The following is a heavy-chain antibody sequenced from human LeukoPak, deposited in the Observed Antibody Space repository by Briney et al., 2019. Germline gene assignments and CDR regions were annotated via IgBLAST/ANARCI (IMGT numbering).Heavy chain of an antibody. Sequence: SVKVSCKASGFTFTSSAMQWVRQARGQRLEWIGWIVVGSGNTNYAQKFQERVTITRDMSTSTAYMELSRLRSEDTAVYYCAASTVDVLRYFDWAYYMDVWGKGTTVTVSS. CDR3: AASTVDVLRYFDWAYYMDV. J-gene: IGHJ6*03. CDR1: GFTFTSSA. V-gene: IGHV1-58*02. D-gene: IGHD3-9*01. CDR2: IVVGSGNT.